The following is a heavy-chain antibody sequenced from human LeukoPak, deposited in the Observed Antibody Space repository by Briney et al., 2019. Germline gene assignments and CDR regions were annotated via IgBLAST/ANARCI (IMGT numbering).Heavy chain of an antibody. J-gene: IGHJ4*02. D-gene: IGHD6-6*01. CDR1: GFTFTSSA. V-gene: IGHV1-58*01. Sequence: SVKVSCKASGFTFTSSAVQWVRQARGQRLEWIGWIVVGSGNTNYAQKFQERVTITRDMSTSTAYMELSSLRSEDTAVYYCAAVPIVARNPSAGFLDYWGQGTLVTVSS. CDR2: IVVGSGNT. CDR3: AAVPIVARNPSAGFLDY.